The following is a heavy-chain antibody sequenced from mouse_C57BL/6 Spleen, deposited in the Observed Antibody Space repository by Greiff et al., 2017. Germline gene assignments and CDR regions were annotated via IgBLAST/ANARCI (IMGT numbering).Heavy chain of an antibody. CDR2: IYPRSGNT. J-gene: IGHJ2*01. V-gene: IGHV1-81*01. Sequence: QVQLKQSGAELARPGASVKLSCKASGYTFTSYGISWVKQRTVQGLEWIGEIYPRSGNTYYNEKFKGKATLTADKSSSTAYMELRSLTSEDSAVYFCARNWDEDYWGQGTTLTVSS. CDR1: GYTFTSYG. D-gene: IGHD4-1*01. CDR3: ARNWDEDY.